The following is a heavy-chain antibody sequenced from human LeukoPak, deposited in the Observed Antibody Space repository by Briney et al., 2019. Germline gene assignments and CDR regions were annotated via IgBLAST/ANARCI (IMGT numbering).Heavy chain of an antibody. CDR2: ISDDSNYI. CDR3: ANHLACGSTSCPSFDY. J-gene: IGHJ4*02. CDR1: GFTFSDYS. D-gene: IGHD2-2*01. Sequence: AGGSLRLSCAASGFTFSDYSMNWVRQAPGKGLEWVSSISDDSNYIYYADSVKGRFTISRDNAKNSLYLQMNSLRAKDTAVYYCANHLACGSTSCPSFDYWGQGTLVTVSS. V-gene: IGHV3-21*01.